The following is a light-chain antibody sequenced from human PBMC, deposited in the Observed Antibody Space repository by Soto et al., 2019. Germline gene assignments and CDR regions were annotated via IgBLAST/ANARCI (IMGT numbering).Light chain of an antibody. V-gene: IGLV1-40*01. CDR2: GDS. Sequence: QSVLTQPPSVSGAPGQRVTISCTGSSSNIGAGHDVHWYQQLPGTAPKLLIYGDSNRPSGVPDRFSGSKSGASASLAITGLQAEDGGEYHCLPYASDMSGPHYVFRTGTKLTVL. CDR3: LPYASDMSGPHYV. CDR1: SSNIGAGHD. J-gene: IGLJ1*01.